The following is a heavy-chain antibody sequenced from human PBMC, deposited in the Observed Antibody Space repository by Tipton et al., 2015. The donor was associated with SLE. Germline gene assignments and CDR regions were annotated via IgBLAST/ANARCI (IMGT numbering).Heavy chain of an antibody. CDR2: IKQDGSEK. J-gene: IGHJ5*02. V-gene: IGHV3-7*01. CDR1: GFTFSSYW. CDR3: AREKPVPAGLSDWFDP. Sequence: SGFTFSSYWMSWVRQAPGKGLEWVANIKQDGSEKNYVDSVKGRFTISRDNAKNSLYLQMNSLRAEDTAVYYCAREKPVPAGLSDWFDPWGQGTLVTVSS. D-gene: IGHD2-2*01.